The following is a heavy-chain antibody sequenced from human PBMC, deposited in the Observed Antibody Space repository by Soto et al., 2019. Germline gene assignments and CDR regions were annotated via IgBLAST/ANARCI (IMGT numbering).Heavy chain of an antibody. CDR1: GYSVSSSDYY. CDR3: APLSVSLSGPYGIHV. CDR2: MLYSGLT. Sequence: SETLSLTCSVSGYSVSSSDYYWAWIRQPPGKGLEWIGSMLYSGLTYYNPSLKSRVTLSVDTSKNQFSVRLNSVTASDTAVYYCAPLSVSLSGPYGIHVWSQGTTVTVSS. D-gene: IGHD2-15*01. J-gene: IGHJ6*02. V-gene: IGHV4-39*01.